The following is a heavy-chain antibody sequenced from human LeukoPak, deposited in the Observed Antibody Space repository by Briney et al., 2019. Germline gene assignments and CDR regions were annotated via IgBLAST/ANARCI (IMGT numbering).Heavy chain of an antibody. CDR3: AREPSGHSGSFDY. Sequence: SQTLSLTCAISGDSVSSNDAAWNWIRQSPSRGLEWLGRTYYRSKWYYDYAVSVKSRITINTDTSKNQFSLQLHSVTPDDTAVFYCAREPSGHSGSFDYWGQGTLVTVSS. V-gene: IGHV6-1*01. CDR2: TYYRSKWYY. D-gene: IGHD4-23*01. CDR1: GDSVSSNDAA. J-gene: IGHJ4*02.